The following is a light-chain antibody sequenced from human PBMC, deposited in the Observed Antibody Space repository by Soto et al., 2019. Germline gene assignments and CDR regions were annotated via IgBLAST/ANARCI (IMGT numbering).Light chain of an antibody. Sequence: QSVLTQPPSVSGAPGQRVTISCTGSSSNIGAGHDVHWYQQLPGTAPKLLIYYYSNRPSGVPDRFSGSESGASASLAITGLQAEDEADYYCQSYASSLSCYVFGTGTKLTVL. V-gene: IGLV1-40*01. J-gene: IGLJ1*01. CDR1: SSNIGAGHD. CDR2: YYS. CDR3: QSYASSLSCYV.